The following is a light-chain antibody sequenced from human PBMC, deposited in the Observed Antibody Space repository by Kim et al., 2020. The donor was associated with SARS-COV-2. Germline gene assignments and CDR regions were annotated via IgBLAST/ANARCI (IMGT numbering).Light chain of an antibody. CDR2: GAS. J-gene: IGKJ5*01. Sequence: AFVGDGVTITCRASQVITTWLAWYQQKPGKAPKLLIYGASSLQSGVPSRFSGSGSGTDFTLTISSLQPEDFATYYCQQANTFPITFGQGTRLEIK. CDR1: QVITTW. V-gene: IGKV1D-12*01. CDR3: QQANTFPIT.